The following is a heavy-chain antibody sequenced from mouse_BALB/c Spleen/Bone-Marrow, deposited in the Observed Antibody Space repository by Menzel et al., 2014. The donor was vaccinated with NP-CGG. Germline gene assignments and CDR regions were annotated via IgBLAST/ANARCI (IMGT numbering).Heavy chain of an antibody. CDR2: INSNGGST. V-gene: IGHV5-6-2*01. J-gene: IGHJ2*01. CDR1: GFTFSSYY. CDR3: ARQGYPYFDY. D-gene: IGHD2-14*01. Sequence: EVKLMESGGGLVKLGGSLKLSCAASGFTFSSYYMSWVRQTPEKRLELVAAINSNGGSTYYPDTVKGRFTISRDNAKNTLYLQMSSLKSEDTALYYCARQGYPYFDYWGQGTTLTVFS.